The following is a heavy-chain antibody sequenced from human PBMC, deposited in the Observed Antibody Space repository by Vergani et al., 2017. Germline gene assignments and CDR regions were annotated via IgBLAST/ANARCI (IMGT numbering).Heavy chain of an antibody. D-gene: IGHD6-25*01. CDR2: IIPIFGTA. CDR3: ATETLKAAAAVGYYYFMDV. Sequence: QVQLVQSGAEVKKPGSSVKVSCKASGGTFSSYTISWVRQAPGQGLEWMGGIIPIFGTANYAQKFQGRVTITADKSTSTAYMELRSLRSEDTAVYYCATETLKAAAAVGYYYFMDVWGKGP. J-gene: IGHJ6*03. CDR1: GGTFSSYT. V-gene: IGHV1-69*08.